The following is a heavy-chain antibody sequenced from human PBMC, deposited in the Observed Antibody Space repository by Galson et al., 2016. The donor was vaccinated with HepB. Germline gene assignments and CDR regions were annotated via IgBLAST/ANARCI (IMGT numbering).Heavy chain of an antibody. CDR1: GFTFSSYA. V-gene: IGHV3-23*01. J-gene: IGHJ4*02. D-gene: IGHD2-15*01. Sequence: SLRLSCATSGFTFSSYAMSWVRQAPGKGLEWVSLISDNGAHTYYADSVKGRFTISRGNSENTLYLQMNSLRAEDTAIYYCAKGGGYLSGHVDYWGQGILVTVSS. CDR3: AKGGGYLSGHVDY. CDR2: ISDNGAHT.